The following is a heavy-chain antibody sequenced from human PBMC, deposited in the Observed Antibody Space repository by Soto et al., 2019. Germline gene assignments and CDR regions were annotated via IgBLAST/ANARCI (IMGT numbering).Heavy chain of an antibody. J-gene: IGHJ3*02. CDR1: GFTFSRYS. CDR2: ISSSSSTI. V-gene: IGHV3-48*01. D-gene: IGHD2-2*01. CDR3: ARIGGMCSSTSCPAGDDFDI. Sequence: EVQLVESGRGLVQPGGSLRLSCAASGFTFSRYSMNWVLQAPGKGLEWVSYISSSSSTIYYVDSVKGRFTISRDNAKNSLYLQMNSPRAEDTAVYYCARIGGMCSSTSCPAGDDFDIWGQWTIVTVSS.